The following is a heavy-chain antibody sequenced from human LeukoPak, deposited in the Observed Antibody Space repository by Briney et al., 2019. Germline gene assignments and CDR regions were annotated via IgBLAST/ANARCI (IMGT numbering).Heavy chain of an antibody. CDR2: IYYSGST. CDR1: GGSVSSGSYY. Sequence: PSETLSLTCTVSGGSVSSGSYYWSWIRQPPGKGLEWIGYIYYSGSTNYNPSLKSRVTISVDTSKNQFSLKLSSVTAADTAVYYCARGSAADYWGQGTLITVSS. J-gene: IGHJ4*02. CDR3: ARGSAADY. V-gene: IGHV4-61*01. D-gene: IGHD6-13*01.